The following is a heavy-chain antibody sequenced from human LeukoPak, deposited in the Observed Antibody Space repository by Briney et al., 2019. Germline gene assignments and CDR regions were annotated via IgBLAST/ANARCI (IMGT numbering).Heavy chain of an antibody. D-gene: IGHD3-22*01. CDR2: ISAYNGNT. CDR1: GYTFTSYG. V-gene: IGHV1-18*01. CDR3: ARDRYYDSSGLPDP. J-gene: IGHJ5*02. Sequence: ASVKVPCKASGYTFTSYGISWVRQAPGQGLEWMGWISAYNGNTNYAQKLQGRVTMTTDTSTSTAYMELRSLRSDDTAVYYCARDRYYDSSGLPDPWGQGTLVTVSS.